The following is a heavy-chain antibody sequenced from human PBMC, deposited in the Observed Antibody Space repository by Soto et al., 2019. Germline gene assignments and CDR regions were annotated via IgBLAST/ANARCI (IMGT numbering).Heavy chain of an antibody. Sequence: SVKVSCRASGGTFGSYTISWVRQAPGQGLEWMGRIIPILGIANYAQKFQGRVTITADKSTSTAYMELSSLRSEDTAVYYCARILGGAYYYYYMDVWGKGTTVTV. CDR3: ARILGGAYYYYYMDV. CDR1: GGTFGSYT. D-gene: IGHD1-26*01. V-gene: IGHV1-69*02. CDR2: IIPILGIA. J-gene: IGHJ6*03.